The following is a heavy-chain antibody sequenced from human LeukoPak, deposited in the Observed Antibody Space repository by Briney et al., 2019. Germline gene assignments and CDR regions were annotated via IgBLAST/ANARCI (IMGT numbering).Heavy chain of an antibody. CDR2: ISSSSSYI. CDR3: ARQAYYYDSSGYFFDY. J-gene: IGHJ4*02. V-gene: IGHV3-21*04. D-gene: IGHD3-22*01. Sequence: GGSLGLSCAASGFTFSSYSMNWVRQAPGKGLEWVSSISSSSSYIYYADSVKGRFTISRDNAKNSLYLQMNSLRAEDTAVYYCARQAYYYDSSGYFFDYWGQGTLVTVSS. CDR1: GFTFSSYS.